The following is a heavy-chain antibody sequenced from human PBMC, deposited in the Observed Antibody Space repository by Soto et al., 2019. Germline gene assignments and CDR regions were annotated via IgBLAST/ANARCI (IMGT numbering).Heavy chain of an antibody. CDR2: ISAYNDNT. D-gene: IGHD2-15*01. CDR1: GYSFSFYG. V-gene: IGHV1-18*01. CDR3: ARGTGGNWAAFDI. J-gene: IGHJ3*02. Sequence: ASVKVSCKASGYSFSFYGINWVRQAPGQGLEWMGWISAYNDNTNYVQKLQGRVTMTTDTSTSTAYMELRSLRSDDTAVYYCARGTGGNWAAFDIWGQGTMVTVSS.